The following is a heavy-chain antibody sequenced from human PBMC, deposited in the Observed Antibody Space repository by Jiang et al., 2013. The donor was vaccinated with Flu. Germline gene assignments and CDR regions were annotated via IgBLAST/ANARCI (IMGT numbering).Heavy chain of an antibody. CDR3: ARGIVVVPAAISGYFDY. J-gene: IGHJ4*02. D-gene: IGHD2-2*01. CDR1: GFTFDDYA. Sequence: VQLLESGGGLVQPGRSLRLSCAASGFTFDDYAMHWVRQAPGKGLEWVSGISWNSGSIGYADSVKGRFTISRDNAKNSLYLQMNSLRAEDTALYYCARGIVVVPAAISGYFDYWGQGTLVTVSS. CDR2: ISWNSGSI. V-gene: IGHV3-9*01.